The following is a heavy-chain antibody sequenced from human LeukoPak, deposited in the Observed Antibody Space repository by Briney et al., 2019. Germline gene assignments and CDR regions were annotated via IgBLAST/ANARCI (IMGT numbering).Heavy chain of an antibody. CDR3: ARAPVGALDY. D-gene: IGHD1-26*01. CDR1: GFTFSSYS. Sequence: GGSLRLSCAASGFTFSSYSMNWVRQAPGKGLEWVSYISSSSSPIYYADSVKGRFTISRDNAKNSLYLQMNSLRAEDTAVYYCARAPVGALDYWGQGTLVTVSS. V-gene: IGHV3-48*04. J-gene: IGHJ4*02. CDR2: ISSSSSPI.